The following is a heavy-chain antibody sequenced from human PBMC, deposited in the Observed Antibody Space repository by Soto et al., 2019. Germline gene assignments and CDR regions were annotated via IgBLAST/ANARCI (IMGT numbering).Heavy chain of an antibody. D-gene: IGHD6-13*01. CDR1: GGSISSYY. J-gene: IGHJ4*02. CDR2: IYYSGST. CDR3: ARGVGQGEAAGTYLY. V-gene: IGHV4-59*01. Sequence: SETLSLTCTVSGGSISSYYWSWIRQPPGKGLEWIGYIYYSGSTNYNPSLKSRVTISVDTSKNQFSLKLSSVTAADTAVYYCARGVGQGEAAGTYLYWGQGTLVTVSS.